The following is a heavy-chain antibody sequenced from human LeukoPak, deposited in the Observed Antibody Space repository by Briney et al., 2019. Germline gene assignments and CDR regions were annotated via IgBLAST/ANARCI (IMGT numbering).Heavy chain of an antibody. CDR1: QFTFNDYA. D-gene: IGHD3-3*01. CDR2: TNWHGGST. Sequence: GGSLRLSCAASQFTFNDYAMSWVRQAPGKGLEWVSGTNWHGGSTYYADSVKGRFTISRDNAKNSLYLQMNSLRAEDTAVYYCARDQGFSYYYYMDVWGKGTTVTVSS. J-gene: IGHJ6*03. CDR3: ARDQGFSYYYYMDV. V-gene: IGHV3-20*04.